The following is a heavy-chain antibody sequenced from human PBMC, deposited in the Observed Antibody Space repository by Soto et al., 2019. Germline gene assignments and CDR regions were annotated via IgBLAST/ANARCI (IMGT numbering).Heavy chain of an antibody. Sequence: ASVKVSCKASGCTYTRYGISWVRQAPGQGLEWMGWISAYNGNTNYAQKLQGRVTMTTDTSTSTDYMELRSLRSGDTAVYYCSRVSSSAQWGLLAPRGQGTLATVYS. CDR3: SRVSSSAQWGLLAP. J-gene: IGHJ5*02. CDR1: GCTYTRYG. V-gene: IGHV1-18*04. CDR2: ISAYNGNT. D-gene: IGHD6-6*01.